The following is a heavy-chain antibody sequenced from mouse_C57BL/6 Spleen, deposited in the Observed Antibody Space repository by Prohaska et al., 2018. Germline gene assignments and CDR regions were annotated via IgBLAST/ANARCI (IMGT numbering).Heavy chain of an antibody. V-gene: IGHV1-54*01. CDR1: GYAFTTYL. J-gene: IGHJ3*01. Sequence: QVPLQQSGAELVRPGTSVKVSCKASGYAFTTYLIAWVKQRPGQGLAWIGVINPGSGGTNYNEEFKGKATRTADKTSSTAYMQLSSLTSEDSAVYFCARLDDYDRVSFAYWGQGTLVTVSA. CDR3: ARLDDYDRVSFAY. D-gene: IGHD2-4*01. CDR2: INPGSGGT.